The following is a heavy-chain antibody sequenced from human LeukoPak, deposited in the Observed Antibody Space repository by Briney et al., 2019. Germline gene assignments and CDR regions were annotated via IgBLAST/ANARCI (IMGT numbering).Heavy chain of an antibody. J-gene: IGHJ4*02. CDR3: MKGAV. CDR2: TSGSGGHT. Sequence: GGSLRLSCAAPGFTFSSYAMSWVRQAPGKGLEWVSGTSGSGGHTYYADSVKGRFTISRDNSKNTLYLQMNRLGAEDTAIYYCMKGAVWGQGTLVTVSS. CDR1: GFTFSSYA. V-gene: IGHV3-23*01.